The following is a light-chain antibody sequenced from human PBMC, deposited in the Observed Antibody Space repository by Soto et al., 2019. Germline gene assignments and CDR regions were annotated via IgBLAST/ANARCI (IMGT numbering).Light chain of an antibody. Sequence: EIVLTQSPATLSLSPGDRATLSCRASQSVSSYLAWYQQKPGQAPKLLIYDASTRATGIPARFSGSGSWTEVTLLISSIEPQDVAVSYCQQRRNSPPITFGQGTRLEIK. V-gene: IGKV3-11*01. CDR1: QSVSSY. CDR3: QQRRNSPPIT. J-gene: IGKJ5*01. CDR2: DAS.